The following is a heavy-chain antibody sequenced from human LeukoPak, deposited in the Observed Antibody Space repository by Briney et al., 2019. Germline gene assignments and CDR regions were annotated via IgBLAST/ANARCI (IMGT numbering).Heavy chain of an antibody. J-gene: IGHJ4*02. CDR3: ARDIEEGGYLPGGDYYFDY. Sequence: GASVKLSCKASGYTFTSYGISWVRQAPGQGLEWMGWINAYNGNTNYAQKLQGRVTMTTDTSTSTAYMELRSLRSDDTAVYYCARDIEEGGYLPGGDYYFDYWGQGTLVTVSS. V-gene: IGHV1-18*01. CDR1: GYTFTSYG. CDR2: INAYNGNT. D-gene: IGHD5-12*01.